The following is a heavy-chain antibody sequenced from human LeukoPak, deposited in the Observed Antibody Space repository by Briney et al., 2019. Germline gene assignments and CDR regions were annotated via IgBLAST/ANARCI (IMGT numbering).Heavy chain of an antibody. CDR3: ARVPYSSSWYPSKYYYYGMDV. Sequence: SETLSLTCAVYGGSFSGYYWSWIRQPPGKGLEWIGEINHSGSTNYNPSLKSRVTISVDTSKNQFSLKLRSVTAADTAVYYCARVPYSSSWYPSKYYYYGMDVWGQGTTVTVSS. V-gene: IGHV4-34*01. J-gene: IGHJ6*02. D-gene: IGHD6-13*01. CDR1: GGSFSGYY. CDR2: INHSGST.